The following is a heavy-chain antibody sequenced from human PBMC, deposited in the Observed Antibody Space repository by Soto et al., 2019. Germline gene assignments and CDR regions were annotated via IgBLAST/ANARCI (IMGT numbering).Heavy chain of an antibody. Sequence: QVQLVQSGAEVKKPGSSVKVSCKASGGTFSSYAISWVRQAPGQGLEWMGGIVPIFGTANYAQKFRGRVTITADESTCTAYMELSSLRSEDTAVYYGEGDLGQRLLFWGQGSTVTVSS. D-gene: IGHD6-25*01. J-gene: IGHJ6*02. CDR1: GGTFSSYA. CDR3: EGDLGQRLLF. V-gene: IGHV1-69*01. CDR2: IVPIFGTA.